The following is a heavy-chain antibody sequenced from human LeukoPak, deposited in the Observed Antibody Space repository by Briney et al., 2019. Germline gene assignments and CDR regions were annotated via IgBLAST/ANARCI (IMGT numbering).Heavy chain of an antibody. CDR2: IYKTGNT. Sequence: PSETLSLMCSVSGGSISSGFYSWGWIRQPQGKGLEWIGSIYKTGNTYNPSLKSRVTISIDTSKNQLSLNLSSVTAADTAVYFCARHPTGFPNWFDPWGQGTLVTVSS. CDR1: GGSISSGFYS. CDR3: ARHPTGFPNWFDP. J-gene: IGHJ5*02. V-gene: IGHV4-39*01. D-gene: IGHD2-8*01.